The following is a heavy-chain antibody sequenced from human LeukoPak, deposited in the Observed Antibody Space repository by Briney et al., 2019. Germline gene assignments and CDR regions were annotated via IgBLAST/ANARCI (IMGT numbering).Heavy chain of an antibody. CDR1: GFTFSSYW. CDR3: AREKKTEWTTGAFDM. CDR2: TSPSGGTI. J-gene: IGHJ3*02. D-gene: IGHD3-3*01. V-gene: IGHV3-48*04. Sequence: GGSLRLSCGASGFTFSSYWMHWVRQAPETGLEWLSYTSPSGGTIYYTDSVKGRFTMSRDNAQSALYLEMNSLRAEDTAVYYCAREKKTEWTTGAFDMWGQGTMVIVSS.